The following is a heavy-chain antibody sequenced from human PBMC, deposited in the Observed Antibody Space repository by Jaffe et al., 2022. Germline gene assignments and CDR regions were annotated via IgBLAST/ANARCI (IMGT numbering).Heavy chain of an antibody. CDR2: ISSSSSTI. CDR3: ARGSPTGNYDILTGYYI. V-gene: IGHV3-48*01. Sequence: EVQLVESGGGLVQPGGSLRLSCAASGFTFSSYSMNWVRQAPGKGLEWVSYISSSSSTIYYADSVKGRFTISRDNAKNSLYLQMNSLRAEDTAVYYCARGSPTGNYDILTGYYIWGQGTLVTVSS. D-gene: IGHD3-9*01. CDR1: GFTFSSYS. J-gene: IGHJ4*02.